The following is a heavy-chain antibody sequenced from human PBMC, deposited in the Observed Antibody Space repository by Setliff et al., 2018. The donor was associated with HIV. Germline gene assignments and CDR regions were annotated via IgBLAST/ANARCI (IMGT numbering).Heavy chain of an antibody. CDR2: IYNRGYT. D-gene: IGHD6-19*01. Sequence: PSETLSLTCTVSGGSIMSDGYYWNWIRQRPGKGLEWIGYIYNRGYTYYNPSLKSRVTTSIDTSKNQFSLKLSSVTAADTAVYYCARDAPLAVAGTDYYYGMDVWGQGTTVTVSS. CDR3: ARDAPLAVAGTDYYYGMDV. V-gene: IGHV4-31*03. CDR1: GGSIMSDGYY. J-gene: IGHJ6*02.